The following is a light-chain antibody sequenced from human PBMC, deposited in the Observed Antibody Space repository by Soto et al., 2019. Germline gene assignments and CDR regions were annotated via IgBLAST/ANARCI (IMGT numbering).Light chain of an antibody. Sequence: EIVLTQSPGTLSLSPGERATLSCRASQSVSSSYLAWYQQKPGQAPRLVIHGASTRATGIPDRFSGSGSGTDFTLTISRLEPEDLAVYYCQQYGSSPMYTFGQGTKLEIK. CDR1: QSVSSSY. V-gene: IGKV3-20*01. CDR2: GAS. CDR3: QQYGSSPMYT. J-gene: IGKJ2*01.